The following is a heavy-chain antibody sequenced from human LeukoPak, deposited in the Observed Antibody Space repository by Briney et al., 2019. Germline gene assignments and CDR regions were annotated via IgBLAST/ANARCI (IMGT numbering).Heavy chain of an antibody. CDR2: INHSGST. CDR1: GGSFSGYY. V-gene: IGHV4-34*01. Sequence: PSETLSLTCAVYGGSFSGYYWSWIRQPPGKGLEWIGEINHSGSTNYNPSLKSRVTISVDTSKNQFSLKLSSVTAADTAVYYCARGEVAGTQVNWFDPWGQGTLVTVSS. D-gene: IGHD6-19*01. CDR3: ARGEVAGTQVNWFDP. J-gene: IGHJ5*02.